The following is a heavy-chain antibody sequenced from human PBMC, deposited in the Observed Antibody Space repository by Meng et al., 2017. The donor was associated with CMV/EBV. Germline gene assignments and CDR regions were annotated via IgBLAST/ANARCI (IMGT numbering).Heavy chain of an antibody. J-gene: IGHJ4*02. Sequence: GESLKISCAASGFTFSSYWMHWVRQAPGKGLVWVSRINSGGSSTSYADSVKGRFTISRDNAKNTLYLQMNSLRAEDTAVYYCARDRPWEPLDYWGQGTLVTVSS. D-gene: IGHD1-26*01. CDR1: GFTFSSYW. CDR2: INSGGSST. V-gene: IGHV3-74*01. CDR3: ARDRPWEPLDY.